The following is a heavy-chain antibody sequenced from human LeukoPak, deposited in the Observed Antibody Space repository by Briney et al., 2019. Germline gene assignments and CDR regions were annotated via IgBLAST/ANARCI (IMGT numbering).Heavy chain of an antibody. Sequence: ASVKVSCKVSGYILIKLSIHWVRQTPGQGLEWMGWMNPNSGNTGYAQKFQGRVTMTRNTSISTAYMELSSLRSEDTAVYYCARALGSGWSPFDYWGQGTLVTVSS. D-gene: IGHD6-19*01. CDR1: GYILIKLS. V-gene: IGHV1-8*01. J-gene: IGHJ4*02. CDR3: ARALGSGWSPFDY. CDR2: MNPNSGNT.